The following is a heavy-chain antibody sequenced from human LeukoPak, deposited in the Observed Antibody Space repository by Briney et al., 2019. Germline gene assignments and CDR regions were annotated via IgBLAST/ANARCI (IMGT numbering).Heavy chain of an antibody. CDR1: GFTVSSNY. J-gene: IGHJ3*02. CDR3: ALGIWSAFDI. Sequence: GGSLRLSCAASGFTVSSNYMSWVRQAPGKGLEWVSVIFSGGSTYYSDSVKGRFTVSRDNFKNTLYLQMNSLRAEDTAVYYCALGIWSAFDIWGQGTLVIVSS. V-gene: IGHV3-66*01. CDR2: IFSGGST. D-gene: IGHD1-1*01.